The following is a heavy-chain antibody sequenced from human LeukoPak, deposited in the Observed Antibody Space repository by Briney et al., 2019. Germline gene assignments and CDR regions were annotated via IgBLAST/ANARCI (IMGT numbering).Heavy chain of an antibody. CDR2: ISGDGGLR. Sequence: GGSLRLSCAASGFTFSNYLMHWVRQAPGKGLVWVSGISGDGGLRRYTDSVTGRFSISRDNAKNTLYLQMNSLRAEDTAFYYCTLDKTGYFDYWGQGNLVTASS. V-gene: IGHV3-74*01. D-gene: IGHD3-9*01. CDR1: GFTFSNYL. CDR3: TLDKTGYFDY. J-gene: IGHJ4*02.